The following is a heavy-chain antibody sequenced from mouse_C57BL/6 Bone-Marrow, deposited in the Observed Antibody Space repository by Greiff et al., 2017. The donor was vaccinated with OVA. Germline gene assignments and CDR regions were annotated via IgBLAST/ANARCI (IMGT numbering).Heavy chain of an antibody. Sequence: QVQLQQPGAELVKPGASVKVSCKASGYTFTSYWMHWVQQRPGQGLEWIGRIHPSDSDTNYHQKFKGKATLTVDKSSGTAYMQLSSLTSEDAAVDYCAILDDYDPWFAYWGQGTLVTVSA. J-gene: IGHJ3*01. V-gene: IGHV1-74*01. D-gene: IGHD2-4*01. CDR2: IHPSDSDT. CDR1: GYTFTSYW. CDR3: AILDDYDPWFAY.